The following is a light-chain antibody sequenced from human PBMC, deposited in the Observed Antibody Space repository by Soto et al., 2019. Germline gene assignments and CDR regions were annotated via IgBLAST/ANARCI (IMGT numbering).Light chain of an antibody. CDR2: WAS. CDR3: QQYPDTPFT. CDR1: QSLLYSPNNKNY. V-gene: IGKV4-1*01. Sequence: DIVMTQSPDSLAVSLGERATINCKSSQSLLYSPNNKNYLAWFQQKPGQPPNLLIYWASIRESGVSDRFSCIGFGAAFTLTFCSLHAEDVAVYYCQQYPDTPFTFGPGTKVDIK. J-gene: IGKJ3*01.